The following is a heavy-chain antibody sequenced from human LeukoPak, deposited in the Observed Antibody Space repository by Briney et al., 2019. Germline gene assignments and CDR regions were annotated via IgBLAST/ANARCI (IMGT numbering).Heavy chain of an antibody. V-gene: IGHV4-31*03. CDR1: GGSISSGGYY. CDR2: IYYSGST. J-gene: IGHJ4*02. Sequence: SETLSLTCTVSGGSISSGGYYWSWIRQHPGKGLEWIGYIYYSGSTYYNPSLKSRVTLSVDTSKNQFSLKLSSVTAADTAVYYCARETTVTAIDYWGQGTLVTVSS. CDR3: ARETTVTAIDY. D-gene: IGHD4-17*01.